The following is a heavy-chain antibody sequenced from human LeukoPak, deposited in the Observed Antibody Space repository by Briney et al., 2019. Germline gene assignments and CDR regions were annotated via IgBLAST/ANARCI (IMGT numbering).Heavy chain of an antibody. CDR3: ARDKGRSSSWYTSLYY. J-gene: IGHJ4*02. CDR1: GFTVSSNY. CDR2: IYSGGST. V-gene: IGHV3-66*01. Sequence: GGSLRLSCAASGFTVSSNYMSWVRQAPGKGLEWVSVIYSGGSTYYADSVKGRFTISRDNSKNTLYLQMNSLRAEDTAVYYCARDKGRSSSWYTSLYYWGQGTLVTVSS. D-gene: IGHD6-13*01.